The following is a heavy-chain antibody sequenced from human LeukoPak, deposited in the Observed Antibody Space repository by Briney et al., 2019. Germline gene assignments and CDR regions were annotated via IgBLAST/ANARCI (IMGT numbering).Heavy chain of an antibody. CDR1: GFTFSSYG. CDR2: IRYDGSNK. J-gene: IGHJ6*03. V-gene: IGHV3-30*02. Sequence: GGSLRLSCAASGFTFSSYGMHWVRQAPGKGLEWVAFIRYDGSNKYYADSVKGRFTISRDNSKNTLYLQMNSLRAEDTAVYYCAKDRGDLYDQYQLLPYYMDVWGKGTTVTVSS. D-gene: IGHD2-2*01. CDR3: AKDRGDLYDQYQLLPYYMDV.